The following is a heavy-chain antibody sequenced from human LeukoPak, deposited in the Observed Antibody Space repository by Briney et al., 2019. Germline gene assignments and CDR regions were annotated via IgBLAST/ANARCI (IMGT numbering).Heavy chain of an antibody. J-gene: IGHJ5*02. Sequence: QAGGSLRLSCAASGFTFSSYAMSWVRQAPGKGLDWVSAISGSGGSTYYADSVKGRFTISRDNSKNTLYLQMNSLRAEDTAVYYCAKGDCSSTSCLRFDPWGQGTLVTVSS. CDR1: GFTFSSYA. V-gene: IGHV3-23*01. CDR3: AKGDCSSTSCLRFDP. CDR2: ISGSGGST. D-gene: IGHD2-2*01.